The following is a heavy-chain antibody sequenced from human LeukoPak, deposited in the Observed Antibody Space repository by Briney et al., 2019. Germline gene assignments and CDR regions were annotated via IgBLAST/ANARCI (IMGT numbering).Heavy chain of an antibody. CDR2: IYYSGST. D-gene: IGHD3-3*01. Sequence: PSETLSLTCTVSGGSISSYYWSWIRQPPGKGLEWIGYIYYSGSTNYNPSLKSRVTISVDTSKNQFSLKLSSVTAADTAVYYCAREKPAHYYDFWSGHKVVYSMDVWGQGTTVTVSS. J-gene: IGHJ6*02. V-gene: IGHV4-59*12. CDR3: AREKPAHYYDFWSGHKVVYSMDV. CDR1: GGSISSYY.